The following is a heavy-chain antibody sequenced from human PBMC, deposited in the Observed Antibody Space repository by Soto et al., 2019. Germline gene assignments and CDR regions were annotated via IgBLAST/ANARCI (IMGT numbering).Heavy chain of an antibody. CDR1: GFTFSDYY. CDR3: ARDPGSYSSGWYMGNWFDP. V-gene: IGHV3-11*06. Sequence: QVQLVESGGGLVKPGGSLRLSCAASGFTFSDYYMSWIRQAPGKGLEWVSYISSSSSYTNYADSVKGRFTISRDNAKNSLYLQMNSLRAEDTAVYYCARDPGSYSSGWYMGNWFDPWGQGTLVTVSS. CDR2: ISSSSSYT. J-gene: IGHJ5*02. D-gene: IGHD6-19*01.